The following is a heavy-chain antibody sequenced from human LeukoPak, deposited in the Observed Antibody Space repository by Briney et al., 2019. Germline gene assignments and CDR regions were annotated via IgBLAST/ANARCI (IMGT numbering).Heavy chain of an antibody. V-gene: IGHV3-30-3*01. CDR2: ISYDGSNK. CDR3: ARASLKSSSCYYFDY. D-gene: IGHD6-13*01. Sequence: PGGSLRLSCAASGFTFSSYAMHWVRQAPGKGLEWVAVISYDGSNKYYADSVKGRFTISRDNSKNTLYLQMNSLRAEDTAVYYGARASLKSSSCYYFDYWGQGTLVTVSS. CDR1: GFTFSSYA. J-gene: IGHJ4*02.